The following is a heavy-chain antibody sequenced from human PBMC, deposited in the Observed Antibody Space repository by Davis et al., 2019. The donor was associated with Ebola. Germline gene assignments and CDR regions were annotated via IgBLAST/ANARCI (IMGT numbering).Heavy chain of an antibody. V-gene: IGHV4-34*01. CDR2: ISQSGVT. Sequence: SETLSLTCAIYGGSFRGYFWSWMRQSPGKGMEWLGQISQSGVTTYNPSLKSRVPISMNTSNNQFYLRLDSVTAADTAVFYCARTAMTSVSDLGLGYNYFDPWGQGTLVTVST. CDR3: ARTAMTSVSDLGLGYNYFDP. J-gene: IGHJ5*02. CDR1: GGSFRGYF. D-gene: IGHD4-17*01.